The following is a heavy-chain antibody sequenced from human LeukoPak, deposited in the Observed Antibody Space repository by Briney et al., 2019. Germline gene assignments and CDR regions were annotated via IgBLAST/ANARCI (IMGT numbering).Heavy chain of an antibody. V-gene: IGHV4-59*01. J-gene: IGHJ4*02. CDR3: ARGTWFGEFALDY. Sequence: PSETLSLTCTVSGDSIGNYFWSWIRQPPGKGLEWIGYATDSGGTNYNPSLKGRVSISVDRSENHFSLNLRSVNAADTAVYYCARGTWFGEFALDYWGQGTLVTVSS. D-gene: IGHD3-10*01. CDR2: ATDSGGT. CDR1: GDSIGNYF.